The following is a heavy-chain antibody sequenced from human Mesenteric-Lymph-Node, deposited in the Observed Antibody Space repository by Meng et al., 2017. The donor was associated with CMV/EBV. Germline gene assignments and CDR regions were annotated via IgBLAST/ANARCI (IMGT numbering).Heavy chain of an antibody. CDR2: IAYDGSTK. J-gene: IGHJ4*02. CDR1: GLSISKYG. V-gene: IGHV3-30*03. CDR3: ARDGGGFNSSPFDY. Sequence: GESLKISCVASGLSISKYGMHWVRQAPGKGLEWLAVIAYDGSTKWYADSVRGRFTVSRDNSDNMLYLQMNSLRADDTAVYYCARDGGGFNSSPFDYWGQGTLVTVSS. D-gene: IGHD3-16*01.